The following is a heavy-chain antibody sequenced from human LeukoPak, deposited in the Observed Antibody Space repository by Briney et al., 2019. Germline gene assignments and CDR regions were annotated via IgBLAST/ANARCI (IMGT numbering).Heavy chain of an antibody. V-gene: IGHV1-69*04. J-gene: IGHJ4*02. CDR2: IIPILGIA. CDR3: ARAAQGIAAAGRGLDY. D-gene: IGHD6-13*01. Sequence: ASVKVSCKASGGTFSSYAISWVRQAPGQGLEWMGRIIPILGIANYAQKFQGSVTITADKSTSTAYMELSSLRSEDTAVYYCARAAQGIAAAGRGLDYWGQGTLVTVSS. CDR1: GGTFSSYA.